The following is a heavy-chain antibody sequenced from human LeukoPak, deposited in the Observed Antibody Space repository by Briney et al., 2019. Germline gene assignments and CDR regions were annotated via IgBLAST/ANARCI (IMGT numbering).Heavy chain of an antibody. J-gene: IGHJ4*02. V-gene: IGHV4-39*01. CDR3: ARHADGCNYNYFDY. D-gene: IGHD5-24*01. CDR2: IYYSGST. Sequence: SETLSLTCTVSGGSISSSSYYWGWIRQPPGKGLEWIGSIYYSGSTYYNPSLKSRVTISVDTSKNQFSLKLSSVTAADTAVYYCARHADGCNYNYFDYWGQGTLVTVSS. CDR1: GGSISSSSYY.